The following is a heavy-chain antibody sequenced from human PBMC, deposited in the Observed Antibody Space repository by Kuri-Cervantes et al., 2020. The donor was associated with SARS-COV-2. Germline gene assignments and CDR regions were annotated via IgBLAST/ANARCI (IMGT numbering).Heavy chain of an antibody. D-gene: IGHD6-13*01. CDR2: ISGSGGST. J-gene: IGHJ6*02. CDR1: GFTFSSYA. CDR3: AKPEAAGPFYYGMDV. Sequence: GGALRVSGAAAGFTFSSYAMSWVRQAPGKGLEWVSAISGSGGSTYYADSVKGRFTISRDNSKNTLYLQMNSLRAEDTAVYYCAKPEAAGPFYYGMDVWGQGTTVTVSS. V-gene: IGHV3-23*01.